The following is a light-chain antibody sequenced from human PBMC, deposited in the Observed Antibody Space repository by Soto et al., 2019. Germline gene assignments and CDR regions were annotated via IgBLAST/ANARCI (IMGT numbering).Light chain of an antibody. CDR3: QQLEIYPHT. V-gene: IGKV1-9*01. CDR1: QGITTY. Sequence: DIQLTQSPSFLSASVGDRVTITCRASQGITTYLAWYQQKAGKAPKLLIYAASTLQSGVPSRFSGSGSGTEFTLTISSLQPEDFATYYCQQLEIYPHTFGRGTKLEIK. CDR2: AAS. J-gene: IGKJ4*02.